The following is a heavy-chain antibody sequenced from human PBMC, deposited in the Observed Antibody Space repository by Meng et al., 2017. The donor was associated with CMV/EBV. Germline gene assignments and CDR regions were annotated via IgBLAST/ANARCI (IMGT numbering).Heavy chain of an antibody. D-gene: IGHD6-13*01. Sequence: QVQLVQSGAEVKKPGASVKVSCKASGYTFTSYAMHWVRQAPGQRLEWMGWINAGNGNTKYSQKFQGRVTITRDTSASTAYLQWSSLKASDTAMYYCVSSSWDTNWGQGTLVTVSS. CDR2: INAGNGNT. V-gene: IGHV1-3*01. J-gene: IGHJ4*02. CDR1: GYTFTSYA. CDR3: VSSSWDTN.